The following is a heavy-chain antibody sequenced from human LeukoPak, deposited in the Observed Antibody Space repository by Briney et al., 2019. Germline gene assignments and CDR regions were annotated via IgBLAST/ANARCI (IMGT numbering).Heavy chain of an antibody. CDR1: GFTFSSYW. J-gene: IGHJ4*02. D-gene: IGHD3-22*01. CDR2: IKQDGSKK. V-gene: IGHV3-7*03. CDR3: ATPLDYYDTSGYRQGGD. Sequence: GGSLRLSCAASGFTFSSYWMTWVRQAPGKGLEWVANIKQDGSKKNYVDSVKGRFTISRDNAKNSLYLQMNSLRAEDTAVYYCATPLDYYDTSGYRQGGDWGQGTLVTVSS.